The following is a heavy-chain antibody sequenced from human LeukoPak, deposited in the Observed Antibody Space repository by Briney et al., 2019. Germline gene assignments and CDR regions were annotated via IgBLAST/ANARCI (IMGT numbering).Heavy chain of an antibody. V-gene: IGHV3-23*01. J-gene: IGHJ4*02. CDR2: ISGSGGST. D-gene: IGHD3-22*01. CDR1: GFTFSSYA. Sequence: PGGSLRLSCAASGFTFSSYAMNWVRQAPGKGLEWVSAISGSGGSTYYADSVKGRFTISRDNSKNTLYLQMNSLRAEDTAVYYCAKVGGYYRNYFDYWGQGTLVTVSS. CDR3: AKVGGYYRNYFDY.